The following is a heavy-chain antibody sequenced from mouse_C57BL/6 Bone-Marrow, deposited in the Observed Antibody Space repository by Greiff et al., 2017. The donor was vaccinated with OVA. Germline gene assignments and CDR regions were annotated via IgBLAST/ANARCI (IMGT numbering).Heavy chain of an antibody. CDR1: GYSITSGYY. CDR2: ISYDGSN. D-gene: IGHD4-1*01. Sequence: DVQLQESGPGLVKPSQSLSLTCSVTGYSITSGYYWNWIRQFPGNKLEWMGYISYDGSNNYNPSLKNRISITRDTSKNQFFLKLNSVTTEDTATYYCAREPPVTGTRGDYWGQGTTLTVSS. V-gene: IGHV3-6*01. CDR3: AREPPVTGTRGDY. J-gene: IGHJ2*01.